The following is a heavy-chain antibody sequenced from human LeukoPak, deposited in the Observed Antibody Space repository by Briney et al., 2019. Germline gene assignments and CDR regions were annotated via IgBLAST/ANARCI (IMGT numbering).Heavy chain of an antibody. V-gene: IGHV4-30-2*01. D-gene: IGHD6-19*01. CDR3: AVRYSSGWYRNQIDY. CDR1: GGSISSGGYS. J-gene: IGHJ4*02. Sequence: SQTLSLTCAVSGGSISSGGYSWSWIRQPPGKGLEWIGYIYHSGSTYYNPSLKSRVTISVDRSKNQFSLKLGSVTAADTAVYYCAVRYSSGWYRNQIDYWGQGTLVTVSS. CDR2: IYHSGST.